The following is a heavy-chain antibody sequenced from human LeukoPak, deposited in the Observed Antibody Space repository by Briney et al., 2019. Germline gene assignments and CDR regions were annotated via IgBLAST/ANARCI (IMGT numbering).Heavy chain of an antibody. J-gene: IGHJ4*02. Sequence: PGGSLRLSCAASGFTFSSYWMSWVRQAPGKGLEWVANIKQDGSEKYYVDSVKGRFTISRDNAKNSPYLQMNSLRAEDTAVYYYARDRPFWSGYHYFDYWGQGTLVTVSS. V-gene: IGHV3-7*01. D-gene: IGHD3-3*01. CDR1: GFTFSSYW. CDR3: ARDRPFWSGYHYFDY. CDR2: IKQDGSEK.